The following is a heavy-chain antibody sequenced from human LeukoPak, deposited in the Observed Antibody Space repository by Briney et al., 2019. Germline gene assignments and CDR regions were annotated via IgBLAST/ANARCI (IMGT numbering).Heavy chain of an antibody. CDR2: INHSGST. CDR3: ARAPRRGYNWFDP. V-gene: IGHV4-34*01. CDR1: GGSFSGYY. J-gene: IGHJ5*02. Sequence: SETLSLTCAVYGGSFSGYYWSWIRQPPGKGLEWIGEINHSGSTNYNPSLKSRVTISVDTSKNQFSLKLSSVTAADTAVYYCARAPRRGYNWFDPWGRGTLVTVSS. D-gene: IGHD3-22*01.